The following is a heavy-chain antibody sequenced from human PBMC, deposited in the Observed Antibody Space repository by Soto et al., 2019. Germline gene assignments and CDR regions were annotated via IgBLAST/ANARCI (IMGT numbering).Heavy chain of an antibody. CDR1: GGSISSGDYY. D-gene: IGHD3-10*01. J-gene: IGHJ4*02. Sequence: SETLSLTCTVSGGSISSGDYYWSWIRQPPGKGLEWIGYIYYSGSTYYNPSLKSRVTISVDTSKNQFSLKLSSVTAADTAVYYCARGPGTSGTYHYYFDYWGPGMLVTVSS. CDR3: ARGPGTSGTYHYYFDY. CDR2: IYYSGST. V-gene: IGHV4-30-4*01.